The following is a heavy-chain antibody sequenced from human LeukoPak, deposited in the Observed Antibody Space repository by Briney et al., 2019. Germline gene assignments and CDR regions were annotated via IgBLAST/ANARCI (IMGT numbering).Heavy chain of an antibody. CDR2: INPNNGGT. CDR1: GYTFSGYY. V-gene: IGHV1-2*02. CDR3: ARHSGGNFDY. D-gene: IGHD3-16*01. Sequence: ASVKVSCKASGYTFSGYYMHWVRQAPGQGLEWMGWINPNNGGTNYAQKFQGRVTMTRDTSISTAYMEVSRLRSDDTAVYYCARHSGGNFDYWGQGTLVTVSS. J-gene: IGHJ4*02.